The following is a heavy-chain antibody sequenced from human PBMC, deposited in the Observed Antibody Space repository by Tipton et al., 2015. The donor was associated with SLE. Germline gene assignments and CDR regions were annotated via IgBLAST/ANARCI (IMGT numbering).Heavy chain of an antibody. D-gene: IGHD3-16*02. CDR2: INTGGGT. Sequence: TLSLTCTVSGGSITSSSYFWGWIRQSPGKGLEWIGNINTGGGTYRNPSLMSRVTISVDTSKTQFSLKLSSVTAADTAVYYCAQAHLWGSYRYASDIWGQGTMVTVSS. J-gene: IGHJ3*02. V-gene: IGHV4-39*07. CDR1: GGSITSSSYF. CDR3: AQAHLWGSYRYASDI.